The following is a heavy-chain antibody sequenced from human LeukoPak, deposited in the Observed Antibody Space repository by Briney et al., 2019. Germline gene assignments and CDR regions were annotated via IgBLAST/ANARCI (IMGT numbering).Heavy chain of an antibody. Sequence: GGSLRLSCAASGFTFSNAWMSWVRQAPGKGLEWVSAISGSGGSTYYADSVKGRFTISRDNSKNTLYLQMNSLRAEDTAVYYCAKDAVLLWFGELKYFDYWGQGTLVTISS. CDR1: GFTFSNAW. D-gene: IGHD3-10*01. CDR3: AKDAVLLWFGELKYFDY. J-gene: IGHJ4*02. V-gene: IGHV3-23*01. CDR2: ISGSGGST.